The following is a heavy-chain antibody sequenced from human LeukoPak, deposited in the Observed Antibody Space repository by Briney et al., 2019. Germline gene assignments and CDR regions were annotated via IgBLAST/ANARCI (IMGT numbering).Heavy chain of an antibody. CDR2: IEIDSGNT. CDR1: GFTFSDYS. Sequence: PGGSLRLSCAASGFTFSDYSMNWVRQAPGKELEWISYIEIDSGNTNYADSVKGRFTISGDEAKNSLYLQMNSLRVEDTAVYYCARDYKYAFDNWGQGTLVTVSS. D-gene: IGHD5-24*01. J-gene: IGHJ4*02. CDR3: ARDYKYAFDN. V-gene: IGHV3-48*01.